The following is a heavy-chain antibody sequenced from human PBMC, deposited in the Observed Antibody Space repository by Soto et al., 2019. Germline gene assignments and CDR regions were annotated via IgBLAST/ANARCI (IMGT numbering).Heavy chain of an antibody. CDR3: ARARDYYGSGSYFYYYYYYGMDV. D-gene: IGHD3-10*01. CDR1: GFTFSSYA. CDR2: ISYDGSNK. V-gene: IGHV3-30-3*01. Sequence: GGSLRLSCAASGFTFSSYAMHWVRQAPGKGLEWVAVISYDGSNKYYADSVKGRFTISRDNSKNTLYLQMNSLRAEDTAVYHCARARDYYGSGSYFYYYYYYGMDVWGQGTTVTVSS. J-gene: IGHJ6*02.